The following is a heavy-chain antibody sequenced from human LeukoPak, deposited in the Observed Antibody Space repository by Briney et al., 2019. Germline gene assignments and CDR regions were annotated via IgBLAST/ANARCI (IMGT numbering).Heavy chain of an antibody. CDR2: IYYSGST. D-gene: IGHD5-18*01. CDR1: GGSVSSGSYY. V-gene: IGHV4-61*01. CDR3: ARINSYGDYFDY. Sequence: PSETLSLTCTVPGGSVSSGSYYWSWIRQPPGKGLEWIGYIYYSGSTNYNPSLKSRVTISVDTSKNQFSLKLSSVTAADTAVYYCARINSYGDYFDYWGQGTLVTVSS. J-gene: IGHJ4*02.